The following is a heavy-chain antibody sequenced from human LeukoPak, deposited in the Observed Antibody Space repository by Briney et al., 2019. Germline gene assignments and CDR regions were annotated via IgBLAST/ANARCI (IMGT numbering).Heavy chain of an antibody. J-gene: IGHJ5*02. Sequence: ASVKVSCKASGYTFTSYAMNWVRQAPGQGLEWMGWINTNTGNPTYAQGFTGRFVFSLDTSVSTAYLQISSLKAEDTAVYYCAREEGMVRALGFDPWGQGTLVTVSS. CDR2: INTNTGNP. V-gene: IGHV7-4-1*02. CDR3: AREEGMVRALGFDP. D-gene: IGHD3-10*01. CDR1: GYTFTSYA.